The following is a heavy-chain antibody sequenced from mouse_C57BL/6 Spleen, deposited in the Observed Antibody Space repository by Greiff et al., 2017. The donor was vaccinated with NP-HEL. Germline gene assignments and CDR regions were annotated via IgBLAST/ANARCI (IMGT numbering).Heavy chain of an antibody. CDR2: IDPSDSYT. CDR1: GYTFTSYW. J-gene: IGHJ1*03. Sequence: VQLQQPGAELVKPGASVKLSCKASGYTFTSYWMQWVKQRPGQGLEWIGEIDPSDSYTNYNQKFKGKATLTVDTSSSTAYMQLSSLTSEDSAVYYCARGGLRSFYWYFDVWGTGTTVTVSS. D-gene: IGHD3-1*01. CDR3: ARGGLRSFYWYFDV. V-gene: IGHV1-50*01.